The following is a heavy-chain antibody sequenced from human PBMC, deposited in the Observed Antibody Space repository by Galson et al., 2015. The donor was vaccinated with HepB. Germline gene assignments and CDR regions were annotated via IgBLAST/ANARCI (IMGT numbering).Heavy chain of an antibody. V-gene: IGHV5-51*01. CDR3: ARQGSYYDAFDI. CDR2: IYPGDSET. CDR1: GYYFPSYW. Sequence: QSGAEVKKPGESLKISCKASGYYFPSYWIGWVRQMPGKGLEWMGIIYPGDSETTYSPSFQGQVTISADKSISTAYLQWSSLKASDTAMYYCARQGSYYDAFDIWGQGTMVTVSS. D-gene: IGHD1-26*01. J-gene: IGHJ3*02.